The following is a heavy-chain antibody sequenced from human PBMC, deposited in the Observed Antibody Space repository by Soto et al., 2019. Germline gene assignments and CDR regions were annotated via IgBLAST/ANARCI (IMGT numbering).Heavy chain of an antibody. CDR2: IKTKSEGEAT. Sequence: EVQLVESGGGLVKPGGSLRLSCAASDFTITNAWMNWVRQAPGKGLEGVGRIKTKSEGEATDYAAPLKGRFTISRDDSKNTLFLQMNSLKTEDTAVYYCTTGSVEGVWGQGATVTVSS. CDR3: TTGSVEGV. CDR1: DFTITNAW. V-gene: IGHV3-15*07. D-gene: IGHD2-15*01. J-gene: IGHJ6*02.